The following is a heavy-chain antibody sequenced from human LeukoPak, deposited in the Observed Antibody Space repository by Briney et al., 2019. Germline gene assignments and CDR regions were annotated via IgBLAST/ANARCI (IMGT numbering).Heavy chain of an antibody. CDR3: AKGVGSCWSNHGCVI. CDR1: GFTFCRLN. J-gene: IGHJ3*02. D-gene: IGHD6-13*01. CDR2: ISYDGSNK. V-gene: IGHV3-30*18. Sequence: PGGSLRLSSVASGFTFCRLNMSSGPQAPGKGLEWVAVISYDGSNKYYADSVKGRFTISRDNSKNTLYLQMNSLRTEDTAVCYCAKGVGSCWSNHGCVIWGQGTMVTVSS.